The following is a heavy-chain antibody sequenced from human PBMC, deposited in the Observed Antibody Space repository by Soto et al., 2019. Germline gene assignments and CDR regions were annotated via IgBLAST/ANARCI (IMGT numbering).Heavy chain of an antibody. Sequence: PSETRSLTFTVSGCSISMSSYSLGWIRQPPVKGLEWIGSIYYSGSTYYNPSLKSRVTISVDTSKNQFSLKLSSVTAADTAVYYCARIYDFWSGPAPTDFMDVWGQGTTVTVS. CDR1: GCSISMSSYS. CDR3: ARIYDFWSGPAPTDFMDV. D-gene: IGHD3-3*01. CDR2: IYYSGST. J-gene: IGHJ6*02. V-gene: IGHV4-39*01.